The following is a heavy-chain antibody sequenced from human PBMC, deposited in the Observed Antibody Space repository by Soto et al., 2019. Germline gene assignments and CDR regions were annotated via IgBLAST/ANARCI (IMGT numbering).Heavy chain of an antibody. Sequence: ASVKVSCKASGYTFTSYAMHWVRQAPGQRLEWMGWINAGNGNTKYSQKFQGRVTITRDTSASTAYMELNSLRSEDTAVYYCARVEWGRGVMTLYYGMDVWGQGTTVTVSS. CDR2: INAGNGNT. CDR3: ARVEWGRGVMTLYYGMDV. J-gene: IGHJ6*02. CDR1: GYTFTSYA. D-gene: IGHD3-10*01. V-gene: IGHV1-3*01.